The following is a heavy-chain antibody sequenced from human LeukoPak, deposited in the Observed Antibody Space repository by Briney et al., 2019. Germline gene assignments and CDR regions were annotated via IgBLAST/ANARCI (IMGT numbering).Heavy chain of an antibody. CDR1: GFTFSSYW. V-gene: IGHV3-74*01. D-gene: IGHD4-23*01. J-gene: IGHJ4*02. CDR3: VRGRPHGNDY. Sequence: GGSLRLSCAAPGFTFSSYWMNWVRQAPGKGLVWVSRIASDGSSTTYADSVKGRFSISRDNAKNTLYLQMNSLRVEDTAVYYCVRGRPHGNDYWGQGTPVTVSS. CDR2: IASDGSST.